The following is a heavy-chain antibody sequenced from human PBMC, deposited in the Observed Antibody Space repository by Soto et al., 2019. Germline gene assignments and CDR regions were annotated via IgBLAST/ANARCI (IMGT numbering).Heavy chain of an antibody. J-gene: IGHJ6*02. D-gene: IGHD6-13*01. Sequence: PSETLSLVCDVYGGSFYEQYWFGIRQPPGNGLAWIGEINHIGSTNYNPSLKSRITISVDTSKNQFSLQLSSVTAADKAVYYCARAPGEAAAHRDGLDVWGQGTTVPVSS. CDR3: ARAPGEAAAHRDGLDV. CDR1: GGSFYEQY. V-gene: IGHV4-34*01. CDR2: INHIGST.